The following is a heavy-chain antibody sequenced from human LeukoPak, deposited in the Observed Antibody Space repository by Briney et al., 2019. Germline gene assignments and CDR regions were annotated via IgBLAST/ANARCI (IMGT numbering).Heavy chain of an antibody. CDR3: ARQSESYDFDGFDI. V-gene: IGHV4-4*07. D-gene: IGHD1-26*01. J-gene: IGHJ3*02. CDR2: IYSSGST. CDR1: GGSISSYY. Sequence: SETLSLTCTVSGGSISSYYWGWIRQSAGKGVEWIGRIYSSGSTNYNPSLKSRVILSVETSKNQFSLKLSSVTAADTAVYYCARQSESYDFDGFDIWGQGTMVTVSS.